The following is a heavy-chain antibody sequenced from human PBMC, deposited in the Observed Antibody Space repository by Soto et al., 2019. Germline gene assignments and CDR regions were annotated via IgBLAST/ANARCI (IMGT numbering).Heavy chain of an antibody. Sequence: QVQLVQSGAEVKKPGASVKVSCKASGYTFTSYAMHWVRQAPGQRLEWMGGINAGNGNTKYSQNFQGRVTITRDTSASTGYMELSSLRSEDTAVYYCASSIMLAGDYWGQGTLVTVSS. CDR1: GYTFTSYA. D-gene: IGHD2-8*01. CDR2: INAGNGNT. J-gene: IGHJ4*02. V-gene: IGHV1-3*01. CDR3: ASSIMLAGDY.